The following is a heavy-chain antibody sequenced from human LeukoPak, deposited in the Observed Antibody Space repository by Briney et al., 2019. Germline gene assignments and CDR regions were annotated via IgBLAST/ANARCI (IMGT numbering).Heavy chain of an antibody. CDR3: ARTRLSCDC. J-gene: IGHJ4*02. Sequence: GGSLRLSCAASGFTLRSYWMTWVRLAPGKGLEWVASINQDGSEKNYVDSVKGRFTISRDNAENSLYLQMNSLRDEDTAVYYCARTRLSCDCWGQGTLVTVSS. V-gene: IGHV3-7*01. CDR1: GFTLRSYW. CDR2: INQDGSEK.